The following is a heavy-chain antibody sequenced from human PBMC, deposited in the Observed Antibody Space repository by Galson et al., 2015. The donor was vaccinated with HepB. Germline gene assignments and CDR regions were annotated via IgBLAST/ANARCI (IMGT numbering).Heavy chain of an antibody. J-gene: IGHJ4*02. Sequence: SLRLSCAASGFTFSSYSMNWVRQAPGKGLEWVSYIGSSSSTIYYADSVKGRFTISRDNAKNSLYLQMNSLRAEDTAVYYCARDREGYQGAPFDYWGQGTLVTVSS. CDR3: ARDREGYQGAPFDY. CDR1: GFTFSSYS. CDR2: IGSSSSTI. D-gene: IGHD5-24*01. V-gene: IGHV3-48*01.